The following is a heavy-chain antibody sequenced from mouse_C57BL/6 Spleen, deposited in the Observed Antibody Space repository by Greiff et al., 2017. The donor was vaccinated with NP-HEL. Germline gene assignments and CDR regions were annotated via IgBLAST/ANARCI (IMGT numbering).Heavy chain of an antibody. CDR1: GFTFSDYY. CDR2: INYDGSST. D-gene: IGHD2-3*01. V-gene: IGHV5-16*01. Sequence: EVQLVESEGGLVQPGSSMKLSCTASGFTFSDYYMAWVRQVPEKGLEWVANINYDGSSTYYLDSLKSRFIISRDNAKNILYLQMSSLKSEDTATYYCARDRWDWYFDVWGTGTTVTVSS. CDR3: ARDRWDWYFDV. J-gene: IGHJ1*03.